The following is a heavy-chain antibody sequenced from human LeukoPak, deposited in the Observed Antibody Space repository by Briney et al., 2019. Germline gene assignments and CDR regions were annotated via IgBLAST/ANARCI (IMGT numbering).Heavy chain of an antibody. CDR2: IKQDGSEK. CDR1: GFTLTGFW. J-gene: IGHJ4*02. D-gene: IGHD4-17*01. CDR3: ARGNFGDYD. Sequence: GGSLRLSCAASGFTLTGFWMGCVRQAPGKGLEWVAQIKQDGSEKYYVESVKGRFTISRDNARNLAFLQMSGLRAEDAAMYYCARGNFGDYDWGQGTLVTVSS. V-gene: IGHV3-7*01.